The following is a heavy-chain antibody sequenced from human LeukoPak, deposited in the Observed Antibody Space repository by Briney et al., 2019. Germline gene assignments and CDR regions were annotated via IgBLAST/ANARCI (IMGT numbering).Heavy chain of an antibody. CDR1: GFVVSDTF. J-gene: IGHJ3*02. CDR3: ARPHNSSLDNAFDI. Sequence: GGSLRLSRAASGFVVSDTFMSWFRQAPGKGLEWVSVIYTRGNKFYADFVKGRFTISRDNSENTLYLQMNNLRAEDTAVYYCARPHNSSLDNAFDIWGQGTRVTVSS. D-gene: IGHD6-13*01. CDR2: IYTRGNK. V-gene: IGHV3-53*01.